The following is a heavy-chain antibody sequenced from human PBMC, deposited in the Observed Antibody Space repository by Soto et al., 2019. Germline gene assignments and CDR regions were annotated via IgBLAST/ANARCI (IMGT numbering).Heavy chain of an antibody. J-gene: IGHJ2*01. CDR1: GYTFTGYY. CDR3: ARGTPITYWYFDL. CDR2: INPNSGGI. Sequence: QVQLVQSGAEVKKPGASVKVSCKASGYTFTGYYMHWVRQAPGQGLEWMGWINPNSGGINYAQKFQGWVTMTRDTSISTAYMELSRLRSDDTAVYYCARGTPITYWYFDLWGRGTLVTVSS. V-gene: IGHV1-2*04. D-gene: IGHD5-12*01.